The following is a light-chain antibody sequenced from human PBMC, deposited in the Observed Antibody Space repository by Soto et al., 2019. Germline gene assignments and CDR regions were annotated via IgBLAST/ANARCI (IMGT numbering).Light chain of an antibody. V-gene: IGKV3-15*01. CDR2: GAS. Sequence: EIVMTQSPATLSVSPGERATISCRASQSVSSNLAWYQQKPGQAPRLLIYGASTRATGIPARFSGSGSGTEFTLTISSLQSEDFAVYYCQQYHNWYTFGQGTKLEIK. CDR1: QSVSSN. CDR3: QQYHNWYT. J-gene: IGKJ2*01.